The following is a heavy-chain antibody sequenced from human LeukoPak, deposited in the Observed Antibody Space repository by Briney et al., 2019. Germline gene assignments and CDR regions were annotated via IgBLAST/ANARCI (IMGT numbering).Heavy chain of an antibody. Sequence: ASVKVSCKASGGTFSSYAISWVRQAPGQGLEWMGGIIPIFGTANYAQKFQGRVTITTDESTSTAYMELSSLRSEDTAVYYCAREGMIGTFNWFDPWGQGTLVTVSS. CDR2: IIPIFGTA. CDR3: AREGMIGTFNWFDP. D-gene: IGHD1-1*01. CDR1: GGTFSSYA. V-gene: IGHV1-69*05. J-gene: IGHJ5*02.